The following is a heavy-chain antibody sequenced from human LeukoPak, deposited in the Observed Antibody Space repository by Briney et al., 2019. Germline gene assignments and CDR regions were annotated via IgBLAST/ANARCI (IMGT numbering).Heavy chain of an antibody. D-gene: IGHD3-10*01. CDR2: VDPEDGET. J-gene: IGHJ4*02. CDR1: GYRFIDYY. Sequence: ATVNISCKASGYRFIDYYIYWVQQAPGKGLEWMGRVDPEDGETVYAETFKDRLTMTADTSTNTASMELTSLRSADTAVYYCVTDTQVAPGDIIMFRDYWGQGALVTVSS. CDR3: VTDTQVAPGDIIMFRDY. V-gene: IGHV1-69-2*01.